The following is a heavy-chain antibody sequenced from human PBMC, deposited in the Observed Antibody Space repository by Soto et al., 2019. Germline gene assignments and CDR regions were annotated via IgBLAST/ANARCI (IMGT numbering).Heavy chain of an antibody. V-gene: IGHV2-5*01. CDR1: GFSLSTDEVV. J-gene: IGHJ4*02. CDR2: IYWNDDK. Sequence: QITLKESGPTLVKPTQTLTLTCTFSGFSLSTDEVVVGWIRQPPGEALEWLALIYWNDDKRYSPSLRSRLTITKDTSKNQVVLTLTNMDPVDSATYFCAHRRESRSWPGFDYWGQGTLVTVSS. CDR3: AHRRESRSWPGFDY. D-gene: IGHD6-13*01.